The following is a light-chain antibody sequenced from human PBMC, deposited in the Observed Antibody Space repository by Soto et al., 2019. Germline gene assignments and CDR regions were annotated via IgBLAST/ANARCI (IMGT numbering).Light chain of an antibody. Sequence: DIHVTQSPSTLSASVGDRVTITCRASQSVSVWLAWYQQNPGKAPKLLVYKTSVLESGVPSRFSGSGSGTDFTLTISTLQPGDLATYYCQQYDVYPPTFGQGSKVESK. V-gene: IGKV1-5*03. CDR1: QSVSVW. CDR3: QQYDVYPPT. J-gene: IGKJ1*01. CDR2: KTS.